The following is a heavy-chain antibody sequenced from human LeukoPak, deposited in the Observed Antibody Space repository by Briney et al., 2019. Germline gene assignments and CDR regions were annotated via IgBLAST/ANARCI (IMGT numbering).Heavy chain of an antibody. CDR1: GFTFSSYA. CDR2: ISNSAGST. Sequence: PGGSLRLSCAATGFTFSSYAMSWVRQAPGKGLVWVSVISNSAGSTIYADSVKGRFTISRDNSKNTLYLQMNSLRAEDTAVYYCAKRASGSGTSLYYFAFWGQGTLVTVSS. CDR3: AKRASGSGTSLYYFAF. D-gene: IGHD3-10*01. V-gene: IGHV3-23*01. J-gene: IGHJ4*02.